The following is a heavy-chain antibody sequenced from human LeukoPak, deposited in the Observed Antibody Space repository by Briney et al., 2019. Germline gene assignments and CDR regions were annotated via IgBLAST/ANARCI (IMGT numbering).Heavy chain of an antibody. CDR3: ARGKNTLSDY. CDR2: IYHTGNS. CDR1: GGSVSSDY. Sequence: PSETLSLTCTVSGGSVSSDYWSWIRQPPGKGLEWIGYIYHTGNSDYNPSLKSRATISLDTSKNQFSLKLNSVTAADTAVYYCARGKNTLSDYWGQGTLVTVSS. D-gene: IGHD2-2*02. J-gene: IGHJ4*02. V-gene: IGHV4-59*02.